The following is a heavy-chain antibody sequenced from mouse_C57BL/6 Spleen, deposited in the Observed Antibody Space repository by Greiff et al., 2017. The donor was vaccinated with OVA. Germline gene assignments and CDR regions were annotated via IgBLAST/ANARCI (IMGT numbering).Heavy chain of an antibody. Sequence: EVKLQESGPGLVKPSQSLSLTCSVTGYSITSGYYWTWIRQFPGTNLEWMGYISYDGSNNYNPSLKNQISITRDTSKNQFFLKLNSVTTEDTATYYCARGGPIYYDAWFAYWGQGTLVTVSA. D-gene: IGHD2-4*01. V-gene: IGHV3-6*01. CDR2: ISYDGSN. CDR1: GYSITSGYY. J-gene: IGHJ3*01. CDR3: ARGGPIYYDAWFAY.